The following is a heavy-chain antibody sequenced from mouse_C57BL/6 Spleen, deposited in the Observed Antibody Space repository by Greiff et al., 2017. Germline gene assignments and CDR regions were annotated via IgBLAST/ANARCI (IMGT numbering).Heavy chain of an antibody. J-gene: IGHJ2*01. D-gene: IGHD2-4*01. Sequence: EVQLVESEGGLVQPGSSMKLSCTASGFTFSDYYMAWVRQVPEKGLEWVANINYDGSSTYYLDSLKSRFIISRDNAKNILYLQMSSLKSEDTATYYCAREDYDYDYFDYWGQGTTLTVSS. CDR1: GFTFSDYY. CDR2: INYDGSST. V-gene: IGHV5-16*01. CDR3: AREDYDYDYFDY.